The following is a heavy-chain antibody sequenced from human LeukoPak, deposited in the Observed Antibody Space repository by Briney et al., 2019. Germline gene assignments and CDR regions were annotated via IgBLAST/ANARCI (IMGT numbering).Heavy chain of an antibody. J-gene: IGHJ4*02. Sequence: SENLSLTCTGSAGSISSYYWSWIRQPPGKGLEWIGYIYYSGSTNYNPSLKSRVTISVDTSKNQFSLKLSSVTAADTAVYYCARHSSGWYAYWGQGTLVTVSS. V-gene: IGHV4-59*01. CDR3: ARHSSGWYAY. D-gene: IGHD6-19*01. CDR1: AGSISSYY. CDR2: IYYSGST.